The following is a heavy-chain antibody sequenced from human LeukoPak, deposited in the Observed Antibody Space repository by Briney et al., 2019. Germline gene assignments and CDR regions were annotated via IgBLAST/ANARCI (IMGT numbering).Heavy chain of an antibody. D-gene: IGHD6-13*01. CDR3: ARARADSSSWYCYYYMDV. Sequence: PSETLSLTCTVSGGSISSYYWSWIRQPPGKGLEWIGYIYYSGSTNYNPSLKSRVTISVDTPKNQFSLKLSSVTAADTAVYYCARARADSSSWYCYYYMDVWGKGTTVTVSS. V-gene: IGHV4-59*01. CDR2: IYYSGST. CDR1: GGSISSYY. J-gene: IGHJ6*03.